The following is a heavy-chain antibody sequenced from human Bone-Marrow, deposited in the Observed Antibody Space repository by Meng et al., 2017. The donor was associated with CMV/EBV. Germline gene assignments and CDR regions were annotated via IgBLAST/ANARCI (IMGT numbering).Heavy chain of an antibody. CDR2: IYWIDDK. CDR3: AHRGPFTDYDFWSGYYFDY. D-gene: IGHD3-3*01. V-gene: IGHV2-5*01. J-gene: IGHJ4*02. CDR1: GFSLNTSGVG. Sequence: SGPTLVKPTQTPQLTCTFSGFSLNTSGVGVGWIRQPPGKALEWLALIYWIDDKRYSPSLKSRLTITKDTSKNQVVLTMTNMDPVDTATYYCAHRGPFTDYDFWSGYYFDYWGQGTLVTVSS.